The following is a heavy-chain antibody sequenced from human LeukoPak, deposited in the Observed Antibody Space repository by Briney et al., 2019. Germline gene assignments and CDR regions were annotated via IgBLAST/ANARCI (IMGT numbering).Heavy chain of an antibody. J-gene: IGHJ6*02. CDR3: AKRSQYYYGSGSFHYYYGMDV. Sequence: GGSLRLSCAASGFTFSSYGMHWVRQAPGKGLEWVAFIRYDGSNKYYADSVKGRFTISGDNSKNTLYLQMNSLRAEDTAVYYCAKRSQYYYGSGSFHYYYGMDVWGQGTTVTVSS. CDR1: GFTFSSYG. D-gene: IGHD3-10*01. V-gene: IGHV3-30*02. CDR2: IRYDGSNK.